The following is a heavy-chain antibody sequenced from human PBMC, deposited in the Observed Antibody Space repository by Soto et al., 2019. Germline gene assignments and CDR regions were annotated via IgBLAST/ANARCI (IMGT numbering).Heavy chain of an antibody. D-gene: IGHD6-19*01. V-gene: IGHV3-30-3*01. J-gene: IGHJ4*02. CDR3: ARETYSSGWTPTFDY. CDR1: GFTFSSYA. Sequence: AGGSLRLSCAASGFTFSSYAMHWVRQAPGKGLEWVAVISYDGSNKYYADSVKGRFTISRDNSKNTLYLQMNSLRAEDTAVYYCARETYSSGWTPTFDYWGQGTLVTVSS. CDR2: ISYDGSNK.